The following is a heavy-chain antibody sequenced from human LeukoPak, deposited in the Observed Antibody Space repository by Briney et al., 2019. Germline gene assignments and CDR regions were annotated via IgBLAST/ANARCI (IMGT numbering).Heavy chain of an antibody. Sequence: GRSLRLSCAASGFTFGSYAMHWVRQAPGKGLEWVAVISYDGSNKYYADSVKGRFTISRDNSKNTLYLQMNSLRAEDTAVYYCARGAYCSGGSCYGDDYWGQGTLVTVSS. CDR2: ISYDGSNK. D-gene: IGHD2-15*01. V-gene: IGHV3-30*04. J-gene: IGHJ4*02. CDR1: GFTFGSYA. CDR3: ARGAYCSGGSCYGDDY.